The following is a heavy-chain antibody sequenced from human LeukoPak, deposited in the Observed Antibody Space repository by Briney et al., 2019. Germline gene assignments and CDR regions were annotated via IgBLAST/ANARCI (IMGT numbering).Heavy chain of an antibody. Sequence: PGGSLRLSCAASGFTFSNYGMSWVRQAPGKGLEWVSVISGSGGNTYYAGSVKGRFTISRDNSKNTLYLQMNSLRAEDTAVYYCVKSGGGQFDPWGQGTLVTVSS. CDR1: GFTFSNYG. CDR2: ISGSGGNT. CDR3: VKSGGGQFDP. V-gene: IGHV3-23*01. J-gene: IGHJ5*02. D-gene: IGHD3-10*01.